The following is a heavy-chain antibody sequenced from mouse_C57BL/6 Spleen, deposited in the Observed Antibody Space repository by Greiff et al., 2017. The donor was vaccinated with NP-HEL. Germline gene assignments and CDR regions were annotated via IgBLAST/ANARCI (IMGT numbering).Heavy chain of an antibody. CDR1: GYSFTGYY. V-gene: IGHV1-42*01. Sequence: EVQLQQSGPELVKPGASVKISCKASGYSFTGYYMNWVKQSPEKSLEWIGEINPSTGGTTYNQKFKAKATLTVDKSSSTAYMQLKSLTSEDSAVYYCARTTTVVAKYYFDYWGQGTTLTVSS. CDR3: ARTTTVVAKYYFDY. J-gene: IGHJ2*01. D-gene: IGHD1-1*01. CDR2: INPSTGGT.